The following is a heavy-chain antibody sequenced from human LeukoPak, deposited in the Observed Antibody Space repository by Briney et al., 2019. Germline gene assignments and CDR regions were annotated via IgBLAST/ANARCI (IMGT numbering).Heavy chain of an antibody. CDR3: ARLGVTAIGHWFDP. CDR2: IYPGDSDT. J-gene: IGHJ5*02. Sequence: ASVKVSCKASGYTFTSYWIGWVRQMPGKGLEWMGIIYPGDSDTRYSPSFQGQVTISADKSISTAYLQWSSLKASDTAMYYCARLGVTAIGHWFDPWGQGTLVTVSS. CDR1: GYTFTSYW. V-gene: IGHV5-51*01. D-gene: IGHD2-21*02.